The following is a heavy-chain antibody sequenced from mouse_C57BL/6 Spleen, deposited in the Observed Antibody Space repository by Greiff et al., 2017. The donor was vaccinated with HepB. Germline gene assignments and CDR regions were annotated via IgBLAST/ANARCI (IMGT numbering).Heavy chain of an antibody. Sequence: EVQVVESGPGMVKPSQSLSLTCTVPGYSITSGYDWHWIRHFPGNKLEWMGYISYSGSTNYNPSLKSRISITHDTSKNHFFLKLNSVTTEDTATYYCARDNYGSGAMDYWGQGTSVTVSS. CDR2: ISYSGST. V-gene: IGHV3-1*01. D-gene: IGHD1-1*01. J-gene: IGHJ4*01. CDR3: ARDNYGSGAMDY. CDR1: GYSITSGYD.